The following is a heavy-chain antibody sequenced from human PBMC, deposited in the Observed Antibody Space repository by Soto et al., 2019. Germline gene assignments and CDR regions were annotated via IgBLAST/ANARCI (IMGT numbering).Heavy chain of an antibody. CDR1: GFTFSSYW. J-gene: IGHJ5*02. V-gene: IGHV3-74*01. Sequence: GGSLRLSCAASGFTFSSYWMHWVRQAPGKGLVWVSRINSDGSSTSYADSVKGRFTISRDNAKNTLYLQMNSLRAEDTAVYYCARDRSGVVPAAIFWFDPWGQGTLVTVSS. CDR3: ARDRSGVVPAAIFWFDP. CDR2: INSDGSST. D-gene: IGHD2-2*01.